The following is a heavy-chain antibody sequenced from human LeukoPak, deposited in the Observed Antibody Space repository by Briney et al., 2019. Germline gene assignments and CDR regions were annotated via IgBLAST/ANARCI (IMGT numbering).Heavy chain of an antibody. D-gene: IGHD6-13*01. J-gene: IGHJ6*02. CDR2: IWYDGSNK. Sequence: GGSLRLSCAASGFTFSSYGMHWVRQAPGKGLEWVAVIWYDGSNKYYADSVKGRFTISRDNSKNTLYLQMNSLRAEDTAVYYCAKDSFYSSSWYYYYYGMDVWGQGTTVTVSS. CDR1: GFTFSSYG. CDR3: AKDSFYSSSWYYYYYGMDV. V-gene: IGHV3-30*02.